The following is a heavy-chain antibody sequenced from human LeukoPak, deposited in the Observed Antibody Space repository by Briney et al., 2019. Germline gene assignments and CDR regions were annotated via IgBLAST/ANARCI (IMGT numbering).Heavy chain of an antibody. CDR3: ARGGKATVVTM. CDR1: GGSINSYY. CDR2: MYSRGST. V-gene: IGHV4-4*07. D-gene: IGHD4-23*01. Sequence: SETLSLTCTVSGGSINSYYWNWIRQPAGKGLEWIGRMYSRGSTNYNPSLKSRVSMSVDTSKNQFSLKLTSVTAADTAVYYCARGGKATVVTMWGQGILVTVSS. J-gene: IGHJ4*02.